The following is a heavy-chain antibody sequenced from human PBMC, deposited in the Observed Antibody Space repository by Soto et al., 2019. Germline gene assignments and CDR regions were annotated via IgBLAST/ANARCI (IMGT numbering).Heavy chain of an antibody. Sequence: SETLSLTCTVSGGSISSSSYYWGWIRQPPGKGLEWIGSIYYSGSTYYNPSLKSRVTISVDTSKNQFSLKLSSVTAADTAVYYCARRMVYSGYEGDTYYFDYWGQGTLVTVSS. CDR3: ARRMVYSGYEGDTYYFDY. V-gene: IGHV4-39*01. J-gene: IGHJ4*02. CDR1: GGSISSSSYY. CDR2: IYYSGST. D-gene: IGHD5-12*01.